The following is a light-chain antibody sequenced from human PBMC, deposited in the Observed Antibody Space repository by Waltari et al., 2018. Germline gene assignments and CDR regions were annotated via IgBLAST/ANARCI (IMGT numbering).Light chain of an antibody. Sequence: QSALTQPRSVSGSPGQSVTISCTGTSSDVGYYNYVSWYQQQPGKAPKVIIYDVNERPSGVPDRFSVSKSGNTASLTISGLQAEDEADYYCCSYAGNYLRVFGGGTKLTVL. J-gene: IGLJ2*01. V-gene: IGLV2-11*01. CDR2: DVN. CDR1: SSDVGYYNY. CDR3: CSYAGNYLRV.